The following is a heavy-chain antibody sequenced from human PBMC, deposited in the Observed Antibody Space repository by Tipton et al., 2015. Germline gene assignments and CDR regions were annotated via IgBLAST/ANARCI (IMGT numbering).Heavy chain of an antibody. Sequence: TLSLTCTVSGGSFSSGVHSWNWVRQPPGKGLEWLGNIYDSGSTSNNPSLKSRVTISVDTSRRQYFLRLTSVTAADSAGYFCARGGLDGFQVWGQGAPVTVSS. J-gene: IGHJ1*01. V-gene: IGHV4-30-2*01. CDR2: IYDSGST. CDR3: ARGGLDGFQV. CDR1: GGSFSSGVHS. D-gene: IGHD3/OR15-3a*01.